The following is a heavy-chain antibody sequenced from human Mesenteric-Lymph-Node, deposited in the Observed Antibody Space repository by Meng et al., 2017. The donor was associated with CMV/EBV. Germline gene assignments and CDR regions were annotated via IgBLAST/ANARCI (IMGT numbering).Heavy chain of an antibody. J-gene: IGHJ3*01. V-gene: IGHV3-72*01. CDR2: AGNKASRYTT. CDR1: GFIFSDHY. D-gene: IGHD1-26*01. CDR3: TKGYSGFDLYAFDV. Sequence: GGSLRLSCAGSGFIFSDHYIDWVRQAPGKGLEWVGRAGNKASRYTTEYAASVTGRFTFSRGDSENSLYLQMNSLKSEDTAVYYCTKGYSGFDLYAFDVWGPGTKVTVSS.